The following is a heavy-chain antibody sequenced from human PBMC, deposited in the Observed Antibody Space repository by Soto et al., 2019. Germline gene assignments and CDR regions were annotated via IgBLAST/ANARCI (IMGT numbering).Heavy chain of an antibody. CDR1: GFTFSSSA. J-gene: IGHJ4*02. D-gene: IGHD3-10*01. Sequence: GGSLRLSCAASGFTFSSSAISWVRQAPGKGLEWVSAVSANGQGIYYADSVRGRFTISRDNSKNTVFLHMDSLSAEDTAVYYCAKDRHYPRNSFHYWGQGTLVTVSS. CDR2: VSANGQGI. CDR3: AKDRHYPRNSFHY. V-gene: IGHV3-23*01.